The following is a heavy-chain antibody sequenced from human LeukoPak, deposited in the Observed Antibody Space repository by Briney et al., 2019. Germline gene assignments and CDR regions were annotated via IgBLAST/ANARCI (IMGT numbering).Heavy chain of an antibody. CDR2: INSDGSST. D-gene: IGHD2-2*01. J-gene: IGHJ5*02. CDR3: ARGVGYCSSTSCYWWFDP. CDR1: GFTFSSYW. V-gene: IGHV3-74*01. Sequence: GGSLRLSCAASGFTFSSYWMHWVRQAPGKGLVWVSRINSDGSSTSYADSVKGRFTISRDNAKNTLYLQLNSLRAEDTAVYYCARGVGYCSSTSCYWWFDPWGQGTLVTVSS.